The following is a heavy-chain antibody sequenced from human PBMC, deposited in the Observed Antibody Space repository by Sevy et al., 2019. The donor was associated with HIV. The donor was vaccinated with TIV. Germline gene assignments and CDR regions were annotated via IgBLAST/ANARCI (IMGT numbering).Heavy chain of an antibody. Sequence: ASVKVSCKASGYTFTGYYMHWVRQAPGQGLEWMGWINPNSGGTNYAQKFQGRVTMTSETYISTAYMELSRLRSDDTAVYYCARAKSSGYYWFDGMDVWGQGTTVTVSS. D-gene: IGHD3-22*01. J-gene: IGHJ6*02. V-gene: IGHV1-2*02. CDR2: INPNSGGT. CDR3: ARAKSSGYYWFDGMDV. CDR1: GYTFTGYY.